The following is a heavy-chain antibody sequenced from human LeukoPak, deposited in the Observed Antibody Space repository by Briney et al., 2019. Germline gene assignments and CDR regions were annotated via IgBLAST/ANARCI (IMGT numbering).Heavy chain of an antibody. CDR3: ARNSLGYCSSTSCSYGMDV. V-gene: IGHV4-34*01. Sequence: GSLRLSCAASGFTFRSYGMHWVRQPPGKGLEWIGEINHSGSTNYNPSLKSRATISVDTSKSQFSLKLSSVTAADTAVYYCARNSLGYCSSTSCSYGMDVWGQGTTVTVSS. CDR2: INHSGST. CDR1: GFTFRSYG. J-gene: IGHJ6*02. D-gene: IGHD2-2*01.